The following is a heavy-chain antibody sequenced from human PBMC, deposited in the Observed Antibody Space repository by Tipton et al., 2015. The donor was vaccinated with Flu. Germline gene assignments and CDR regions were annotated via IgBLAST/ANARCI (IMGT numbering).Heavy chain of an antibody. CDR2: IYTSGST. Sequence: TLSLTCTVSGGSISSYYWSWIRQPAGKGLEWIGRIYTSGSTNYNPSLKSRVTISVDTSKNQFSLKLSSVTAADTAVYYCAREWGPYCSSTSCYHWFDPWGQGTLVTVSS. CDR1: GGSISSYY. CDR3: AREWGPYCSSTSCYHWFDP. J-gene: IGHJ5*02. D-gene: IGHD2-2*01. V-gene: IGHV4-4*07.